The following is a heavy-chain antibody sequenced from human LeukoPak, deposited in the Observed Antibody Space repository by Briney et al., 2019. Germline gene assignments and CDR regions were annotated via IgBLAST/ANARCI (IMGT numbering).Heavy chain of an antibody. J-gene: IGHJ6*02. CDR3: AKGVRGGGGYYYGMDV. CDR1: GFTFSSYA. Sequence: GGSLRLSCAVSGFTFSSYAMSWVRQAPEKGLEWVSVISGSGGNTCYADSVKGRFTISRDNSKNTVYLQMNSLRAEDTAVYYCAKGVRGGGGYYYGMDVWGQGTTVTVSS. D-gene: IGHD2-15*01. CDR2: ISGSGGNT. V-gene: IGHV3-23*01.